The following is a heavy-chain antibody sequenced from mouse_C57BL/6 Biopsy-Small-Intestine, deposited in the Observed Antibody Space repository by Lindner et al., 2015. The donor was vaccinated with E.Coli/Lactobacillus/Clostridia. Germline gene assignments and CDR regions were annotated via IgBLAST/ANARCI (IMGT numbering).Heavy chain of an antibody. V-gene: IGHV1-15*01. D-gene: IGHD1-1*01. CDR1: GYTFTDYE. Sequence: VQLQESGAELVRPGASVTLSGKASGYTFTDYEMHWVKQTPVHGLEWIGAIDPETGGTAYNQKFKGKAILTADKSSSTAYMELRSLTSEDSAVYYCTRKDYYGSSYDAMDYWGQGTSVTVSS. CDR2: IDPETGGT. CDR3: TRKDYYGSSYDAMDY. J-gene: IGHJ4*01.